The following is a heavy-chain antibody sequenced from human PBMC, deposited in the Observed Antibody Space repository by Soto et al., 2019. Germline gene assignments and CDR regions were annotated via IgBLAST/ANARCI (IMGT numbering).Heavy chain of an antibody. D-gene: IGHD6-13*01. CDR3: AREEQQLVLDYYYGMDV. CDR2: INPNSGGT. V-gene: IGHV1-2*02. J-gene: IGHJ6*02. CDR1: GYTFTDYY. Sequence: ASVKVSCKASGYTFTDYYMHWVRQAPGQGLEWMGWINPNSGGTNYAQKFQGRVTMTRDTSISTAYMELSRLRSDDTAVYYCAREEQQLVLDYYYGMDVWGQGTTVTVSS.